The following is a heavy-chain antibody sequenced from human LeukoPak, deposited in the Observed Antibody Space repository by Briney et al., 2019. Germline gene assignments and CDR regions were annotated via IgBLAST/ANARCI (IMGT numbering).Heavy chain of an antibody. Sequence: SETLSLTCTVSGGSITTRNYFWGWIRQPPGKGLEWIANIYYTGSADYNPSLKSRVTISVDTSKNQFSLNLNSVTAADTAVYYCARDGEVVWGQGTLVTVSS. CDR3: ARDGEVV. J-gene: IGHJ4*02. CDR2: IYYTGSA. D-gene: IGHD3-16*01. V-gene: IGHV4-39*07. CDR1: GGSITTRNYF.